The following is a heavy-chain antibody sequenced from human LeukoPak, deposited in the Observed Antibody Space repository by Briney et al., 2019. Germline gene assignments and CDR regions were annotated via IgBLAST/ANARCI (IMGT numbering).Heavy chain of an antibody. J-gene: IGHJ5*02. Sequence: SETLSLTCTVSGGSITSYYWSWIRQPAGKGLEWIGRIYPSGSTNYNPSLKSRVTMSVDTSKNQFSLKLTSVTAADTAVYYCARGLYAYYYDSSGLPGGWFDPWGQGTLVTVSS. V-gene: IGHV4-4*07. CDR1: GGSITSYY. CDR3: ARGLYAYYYDSSGLPGGWFDP. CDR2: IYPSGST. D-gene: IGHD3-22*01.